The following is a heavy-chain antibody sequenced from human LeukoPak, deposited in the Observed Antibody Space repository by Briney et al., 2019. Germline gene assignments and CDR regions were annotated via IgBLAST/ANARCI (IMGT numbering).Heavy chain of an antibody. V-gene: IGHV3-23*01. CDR3: AKDLFRGYSSGWGVIDY. D-gene: IGHD6-19*01. CDR1: GFTFSSYA. J-gene: IGHJ4*02. CDR2: ISGSGGST. Sequence: GGSLRLSCAASGFTFSSYAMSWVRQAPGKGLEWVSAISGSGGSTYYADSVKGRFTISRDNSKNTLYLQMNSLRAEDTAVYYCAKDLFRGYSSGWGVIDYWGQGTLVTVSS.